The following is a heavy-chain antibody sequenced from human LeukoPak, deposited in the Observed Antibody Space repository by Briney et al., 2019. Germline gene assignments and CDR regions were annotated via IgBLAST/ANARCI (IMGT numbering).Heavy chain of an antibody. J-gene: IGHJ5*02. D-gene: IGHD5-12*01. CDR1: GFTFSNCW. V-gene: IGHV3-74*01. CDR3: ARDYFGYGGYDP. Sequence: GGSLRLSCGASGFTFSNCWMHWVRQAPGKGLVWVSRINGDGRSTNYADSVKGRFTISRDNAKNTLYLQMNSLRAEDTAVYYCARDYFGYGGYDPTGQGTLVTVSS. CDR2: INGDGRST.